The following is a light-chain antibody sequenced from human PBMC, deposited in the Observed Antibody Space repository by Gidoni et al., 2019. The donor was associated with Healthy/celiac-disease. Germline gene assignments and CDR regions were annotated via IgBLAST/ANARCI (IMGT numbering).Light chain of an antibody. J-gene: IGLJ3*02. Sequence: QLVLTQSPSASASLGASVQLTCTLSSGHSSYAIAWHQQHPEKGPRYLMKLTSDGSHSKGDGLPDRFSGSSSGAERYLTLSSLQSEDEADYYCQTWGTGVWVFGGGTKLTVL. V-gene: IGLV4-69*01. CDR3: QTWGTGVWV. CDR1: SGHSSYA. CDR2: LTSDGSH.